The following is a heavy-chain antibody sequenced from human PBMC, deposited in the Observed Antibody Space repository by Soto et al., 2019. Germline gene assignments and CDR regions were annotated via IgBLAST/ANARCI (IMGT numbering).Heavy chain of an antibody. Sequence: EMQVVESGGGLVQRGESLRLSCVASGFTFGTSWMTWVRQAPGKGLAWVARINSDGSGTRYADSVKGRFTISRDNAKNTFYLQMSSLRGDDTALYYCARLGVWSGAYYYMDVWRKGTTVPVSS. CDR3: ARLGVWSGAYYYMDV. CDR2: INSDGSGT. V-gene: IGHV3-74*01. CDR1: GFTFGTSW. D-gene: IGHD3-3*01. J-gene: IGHJ6*03.